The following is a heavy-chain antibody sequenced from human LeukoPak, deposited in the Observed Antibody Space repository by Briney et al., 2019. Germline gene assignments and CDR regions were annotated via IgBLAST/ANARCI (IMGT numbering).Heavy chain of an antibody. Sequence: GGSLRLSCAASGFTFSSYGMHWVRQAPGKGLEWVAVISYDGSNKYYADSVKGRFTISRDNSKNTLYLQMDSLRPEDTAMYFCARDFSPSCGGDCYLDAFDIWGQGTMVTVSS. J-gene: IGHJ3*02. CDR2: ISYDGSNK. V-gene: IGHV3-30*03. CDR1: GFTFSSYG. D-gene: IGHD2-21*01. CDR3: ARDFSPSCGGDCYLDAFDI.